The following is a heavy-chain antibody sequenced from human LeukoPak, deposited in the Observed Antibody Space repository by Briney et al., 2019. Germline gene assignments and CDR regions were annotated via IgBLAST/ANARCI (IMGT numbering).Heavy chain of an antibody. D-gene: IGHD1-14*01. J-gene: IGHJ4*02. Sequence: ASVKVSCKASGYTFTGYYMHWVRQAPGQGLEWMGIINPTGGSTGYAQKFQGRVTMTRDMSTSTVYMEMSSLRSEDTAVYYCARDIAGGWNYFDYWGQGTLVTVSS. CDR2: INPTGGST. CDR3: ARDIAGGWNYFDY. V-gene: IGHV1-46*01. CDR1: GYTFTGYY.